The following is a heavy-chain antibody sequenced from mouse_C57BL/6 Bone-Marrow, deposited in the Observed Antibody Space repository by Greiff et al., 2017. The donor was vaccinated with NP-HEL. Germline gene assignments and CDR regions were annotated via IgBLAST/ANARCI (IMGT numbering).Heavy chain of an antibody. CDR1: GYSITSGYY. Sequence: EVQRVESGPGLVKPSQSLSLTCSVTGYSITSGYYWNWIRPFPENKVEWMGYISYDGSNNNNPSLKNRISITLDTSNTQFFLMLNSVTTEDTATYYCARATLYCNYGFAYWGQGTLVTVSA. V-gene: IGHV3-6*01. CDR3: ARATLYCNYGFAY. J-gene: IGHJ3*01. D-gene: IGHD2-1*01. CDR2: ISYDGSN.